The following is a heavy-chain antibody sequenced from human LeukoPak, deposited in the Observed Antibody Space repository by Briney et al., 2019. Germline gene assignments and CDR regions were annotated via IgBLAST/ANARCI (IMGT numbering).Heavy chain of an antibody. D-gene: IGHD2-2*01. V-gene: IGHV3-21*01. CDR3: ARDYTHCSSTSCYFDY. CDR1: GFTFSSYS. J-gene: IGHJ4*02. CDR2: ISSSSSYI. Sequence: GGSLRLSCAASGFTFSSYSMNWVRQAPGKGLEWVSSISSSSSYIYYADSVKGRFTISRDNAKNSLYLQMNSLRAEDTAVYYCARDYTHCSSTSCYFDYWGQGTLVTVSS.